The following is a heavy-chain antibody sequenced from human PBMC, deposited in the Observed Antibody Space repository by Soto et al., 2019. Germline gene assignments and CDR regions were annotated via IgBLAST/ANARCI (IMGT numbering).Heavy chain of an antibody. CDR3: ARDNILGILYGGMDV. V-gene: IGHV4-30-4*01. CDR1: GGSINSGDYY. J-gene: IGHJ6*02. CDR2: IYYSGST. Sequence: PSETLSLTCTVSGGSINSGDYYWSWIRQPPGKGLEWIGYIYYSGSTYYNPSLKSRVTISVDTSKNQFSLKLSSVTAADTAVHYCARDNILGILYGGMDVWGQGTTVTVS. D-gene: IGHD3-3*01.